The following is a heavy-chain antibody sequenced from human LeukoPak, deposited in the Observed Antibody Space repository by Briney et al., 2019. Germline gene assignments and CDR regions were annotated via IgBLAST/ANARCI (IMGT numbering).Heavy chain of an antibody. CDR2: IYYSGST. D-gene: IGHD6-6*01. CDR1: GGSISSGDYY. V-gene: IGHV4-30-4*01. CDR3: ARGTWSSSIDY. J-gene: IGHJ4*02. Sequence: SQTLSLTCTVSGGSISSGDYYWSWIRQPPGKGLEWIGYIYYSGSTYYNPSLKSRLTISGDTSKNQFSLRLSSVTAADTAVYYCARGTWSSSIDYWGQGTLVTVSS.